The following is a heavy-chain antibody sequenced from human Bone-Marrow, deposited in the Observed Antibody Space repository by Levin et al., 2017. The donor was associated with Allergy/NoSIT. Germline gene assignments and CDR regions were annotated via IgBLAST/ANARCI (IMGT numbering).Heavy chain of an antibody. J-gene: IGHJ6*02. CDR3: ARTWSGYPNYYYGMDV. V-gene: IGHV1-18*01. Sequence: ASAKVSCNASGYTFSNYGFSWVRQAPGQGLEWLGWINTFNGNTNHAQKFQGRVTMTRDTSTSTAYMELRSLRSDDSAIYFCARTWSGYPNYYYGMDVWGQGTTVTVSS. CDR1: GYTFSNYG. D-gene: IGHD3-3*01. CDR2: INTFNGNT.